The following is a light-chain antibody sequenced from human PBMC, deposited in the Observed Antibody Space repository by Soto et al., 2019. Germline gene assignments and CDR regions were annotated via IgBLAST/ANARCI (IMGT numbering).Light chain of an antibody. Sequence: QSALTQPASVSGAPGQSITISCTGTSSDVGGYSRVSWYQHHPGKAPKLMIYEVSDRPSGVSNRFSGSKSGNTASLTIPGLQAEDEADYSCNSYTSSNNRVFGHGTKATVL. CDR1: SSDVGGYSR. CDR2: EVS. V-gene: IGLV2-14*01. CDR3: NSYTSSNNRV. J-gene: IGLJ1*01.